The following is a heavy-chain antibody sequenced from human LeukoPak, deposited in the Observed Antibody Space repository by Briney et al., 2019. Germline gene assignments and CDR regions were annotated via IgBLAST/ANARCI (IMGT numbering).Heavy chain of an antibody. D-gene: IGHD2-15*01. Sequence: ASVKVSRKASGYTFTDYYIHWVRQAPGQGPEWMGWFTPHSGGTNYAQRFQGRVTMTGDTSISSAYMELNSLGSDDTAVYYCVRGYCSGNTCYDPDFEHWGQGTLVSVSS. V-gene: IGHV1-2*02. CDR3: VRGYCSGNTCYDPDFEH. CDR1: GYTFTDYY. CDR2: FTPHSGGT. J-gene: IGHJ4*02.